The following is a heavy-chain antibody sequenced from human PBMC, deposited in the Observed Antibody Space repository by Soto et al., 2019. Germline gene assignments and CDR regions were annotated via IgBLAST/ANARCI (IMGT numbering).Heavy chain of an antibody. V-gene: IGHV3-30*18. CDR3: AKGSGYSYGPGDY. CDR2: ISYDGSDR. CDR1: GLTFSSYG. Sequence: PGGSLRLSCAASGLTFSSYGMHWVRQAPGKGLGWVAVISYDGSDRYYADSVKGRFTISRDNSKNTLYLQMNSLRAEDTAVYYCAKGSGYSYGPGDYWGQGTLVTVSS. D-gene: IGHD5-18*01. J-gene: IGHJ4*02.